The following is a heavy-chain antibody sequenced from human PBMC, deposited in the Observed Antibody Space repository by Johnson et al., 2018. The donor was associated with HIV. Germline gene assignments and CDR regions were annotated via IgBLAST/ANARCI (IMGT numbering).Heavy chain of an antibody. V-gene: IGHV3-20*04. J-gene: IGHJ3*02. CDR1: GFTFDDYG. Sequence: EVQLVESGGGVVRPGGSLRLSCAASGFTFDDYGMSWVRQAPGKGLEWVSGINWNGGSTGYADSVKGRFTISRANAKNSLYLQMNSLRAEDTAVYYCARLSEHIVVVTAWADAFDIWGQGTMVTVSS. CDR3: ARLSEHIVVVTAWADAFDI. D-gene: IGHD2-21*02. CDR2: INWNGGST.